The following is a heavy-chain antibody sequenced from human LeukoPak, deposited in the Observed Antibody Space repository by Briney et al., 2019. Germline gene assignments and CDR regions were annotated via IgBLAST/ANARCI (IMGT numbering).Heavy chain of an antibody. D-gene: IGHD6-19*01. CDR2: LSSDGSET. Sequence: GRSLRLSCTASGFTFSNYGMHWVRQAPGKGLEWVALLSSDGSETYYADSVRGRFIISRDNSKNTLYLQTNSPRGDDTAVYYCAKSIAVAGRGWYGLDVWGQGTTVTVSS. CDR3: AKSIAVAGRGWYGLDV. J-gene: IGHJ6*02. V-gene: IGHV3-30*18. CDR1: GFTFSNYG.